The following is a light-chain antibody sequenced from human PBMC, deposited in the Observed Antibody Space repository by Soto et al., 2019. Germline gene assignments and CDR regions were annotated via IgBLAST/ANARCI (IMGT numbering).Light chain of an antibody. CDR2: EVS. CDR1: SSDVGGYNY. Sequence: QSALTQPPSASGYPGQSVTISCTGTSSDVGGYNYVSWYQQHPGKAPKLMIYEVSKRPSGVPDRFSGSKSGNTASLTVSGLQVEDEADYYCSSYAGSNNFVVFGGGTKVTVL. J-gene: IGLJ2*01. V-gene: IGLV2-8*01. CDR3: SSYAGSNNFVV.